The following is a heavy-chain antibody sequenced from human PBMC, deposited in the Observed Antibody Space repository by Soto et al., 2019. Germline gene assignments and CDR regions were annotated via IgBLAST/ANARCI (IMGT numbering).Heavy chain of an antibody. V-gene: IGHV1-69*02. Sequence: QVQLVQSGAEVKKPGSSVKVSCKASGGTFSSYTISWVRQAPGQGLEWMGRIIPILGIANYAQKFQGRVTSTPDKSTSAAYMDMSSLRAEDTAVYYCARGEGGQWLVDYWGQGTLVAVAS. J-gene: IGHJ4*02. CDR3: ARGEGGQWLVDY. CDR2: IIPILGIA. D-gene: IGHD6-19*01. CDR1: GGTFSSYT.